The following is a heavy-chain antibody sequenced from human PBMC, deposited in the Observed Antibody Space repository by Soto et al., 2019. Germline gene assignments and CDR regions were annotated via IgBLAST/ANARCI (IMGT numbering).Heavy chain of an antibody. CDR3: ARGRGGLRPVRGAFDI. J-gene: IGHJ3*02. D-gene: IGHD6-19*01. CDR2: INHSGST. Sequence: QVQLQQWGAGLLKPSETLSLTCAVYGGSFSGYYWSWIRQPPGKGREWIGEINHSGSTNYNPSLKSRVTTSVDTSKNQFSLKLSSVTAADTAVYYCARGRGGLRPVRGAFDIWGQGTMVTVSS. V-gene: IGHV4-34*01. CDR1: GGSFSGYY.